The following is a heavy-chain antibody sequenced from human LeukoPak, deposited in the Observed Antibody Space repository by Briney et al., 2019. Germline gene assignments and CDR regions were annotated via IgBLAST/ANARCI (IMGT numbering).Heavy chain of an antibody. Sequence: SETLSLTCAVYGGSFSGYYWSWIRQPPGKGLEWIGEINHSGSTNYNPSLKSRVTISVDTSKNQFSLKLSSVTAADTAVYYCARDGDYYDSSGYSYDYWGQGTLVTVSS. D-gene: IGHD3-22*01. V-gene: IGHV4-34*01. CDR3: ARDGDYYDSSGYSYDY. CDR2: INHSGST. J-gene: IGHJ4*02. CDR1: GGSFSGYY.